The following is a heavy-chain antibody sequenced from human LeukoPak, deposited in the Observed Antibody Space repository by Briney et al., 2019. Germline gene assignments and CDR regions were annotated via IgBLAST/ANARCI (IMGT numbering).Heavy chain of an antibody. Sequence: GESLKISCKGSGYSFTSYWIGWVRQMPGKGLEWMGIIYPGDSDTRYSPSFQGQVTISADKSISTAYLQWSSLKASDTAMYYCARTQVHYCTGGVCYVGNWFDPWGQGTLVTVSS. V-gene: IGHV5-51*01. CDR1: GYSFTSYW. CDR3: ARTQVHYCTGGVCYVGNWFDP. D-gene: IGHD2-8*02. CDR2: IYPGDSDT. J-gene: IGHJ5*02.